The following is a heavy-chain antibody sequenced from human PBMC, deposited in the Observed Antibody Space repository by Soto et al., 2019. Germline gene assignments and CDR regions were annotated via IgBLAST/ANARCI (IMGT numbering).Heavy chain of an antibody. D-gene: IGHD2-2*02. J-gene: IGHJ6*02. CDR1: GYTFTGYY. Sequence: GASVKVSCKASGYTFTGYYMHWVRQAPGQGLEWMGWINPNSGDTNYSQKFQGRVTITRDTSASTAYMELSSLRSEDTAVYYCARVVPAAIDYYYYGMDVWGQGTKVTVSS. V-gene: IGHV1-2*02. CDR2: INPNSGDT. CDR3: ARVVPAAIDYYYYGMDV.